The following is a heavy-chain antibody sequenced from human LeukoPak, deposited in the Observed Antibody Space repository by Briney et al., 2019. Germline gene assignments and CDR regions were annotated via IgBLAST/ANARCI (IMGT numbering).Heavy chain of an antibody. J-gene: IGHJ4*02. V-gene: IGHV3-11*01. CDR1: GFTFSDYY. D-gene: IGHD5-24*01. CDR3: AKDREMATITEEYYFDY. Sequence: PGGSLRLSCAASGFTFSDYYMSWIRQAPVKGLEWVSYISSSGSTIYYADSVKGRFTISRDNAKNSLYLQMNSLRAEDTAVYYCAKDREMATITEEYYFDYWGQGTLVTVSS. CDR2: ISSSGSTI.